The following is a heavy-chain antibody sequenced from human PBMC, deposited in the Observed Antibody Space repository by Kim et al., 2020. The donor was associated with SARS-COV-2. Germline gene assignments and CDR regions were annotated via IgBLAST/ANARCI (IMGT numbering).Heavy chain of an antibody. CDR1: GYSFTTYW. Sequence: GESLKISCTGSGYSFTTYWISWVRQMPGKGLEWMGIIDPSDSYTNYSPSFQGHVTISAYKSISTAYLQWSSLKASDTAMYYCARLALVRGLMTTVYYYAMDVWGQGTTVTVSS. CDR2: IDPSDSYT. V-gene: IGHV5-10-1*01. J-gene: IGHJ6*02. CDR3: ARLALVRGLMTTVYYYAMDV. D-gene: IGHD3-10*01.